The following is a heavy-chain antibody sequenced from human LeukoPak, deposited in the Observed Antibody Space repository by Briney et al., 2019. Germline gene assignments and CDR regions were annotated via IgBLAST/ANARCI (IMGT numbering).Heavy chain of an antibody. CDR2: IYYSGST. V-gene: IGHV4-31*03. CDR1: GGSISSGGYY. CDR3: ARERRNARVKDYGSSGHWFY. J-gene: IGHJ4*02. D-gene: IGHD3-22*01. Sequence: SQTLSLTCTVSGGSISSGGYYWSWIRQHPGKGLEWIGYIYYSGSTYYNPSLKSRVTISVDTSKNQFSLKLSSVTAADTAVFYCARERRNARVKDYGSSGHWFYWGQGTLVTVSS.